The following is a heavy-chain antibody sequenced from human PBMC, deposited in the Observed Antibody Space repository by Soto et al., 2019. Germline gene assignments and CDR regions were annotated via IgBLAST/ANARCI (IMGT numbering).Heavy chain of an antibody. Sequence: EVQLLESGGGLVQPGGSLRLSCAASGFTFSSYAMSWVRQAPGKGLEWVSAISGSGGSTYYADSVKGRFTITRDNSKNTLYLQMNSLRAEDTAVYYCAKNGYSSGWYEPYYFDYWCQGTLVTVSS. CDR3: AKNGYSSGWYEPYYFDY. D-gene: IGHD6-19*01. J-gene: IGHJ4*02. CDR2: ISGSGGST. CDR1: GFTFSSYA. V-gene: IGHV3-23*01.